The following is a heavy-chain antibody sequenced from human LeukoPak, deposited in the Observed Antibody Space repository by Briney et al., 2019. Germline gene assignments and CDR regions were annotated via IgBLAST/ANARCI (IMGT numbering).Heavy chain of an antibody. CDR3: AKDPYSTSYYYFDY. CDR2: ISGSGDST. V-gene: IGHV3-23*01. Sequence: GGSLRLSCAASGFTFSNNAMNWVRQAPGKGLEWVSTISGSGDSTYYADSVKGRFTISRDNSKNTLSLQMNSLRAEDTAVYYCAKDPYSTSYYYFDYWGQGTLVAVSS. CDR1: GFTFSNNA. D-gene: IGHD6-13*01. J-gene: IGHJ4*02.